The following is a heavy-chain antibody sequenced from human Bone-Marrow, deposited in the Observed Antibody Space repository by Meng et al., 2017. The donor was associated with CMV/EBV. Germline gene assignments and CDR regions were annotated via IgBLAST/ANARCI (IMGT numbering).Heavy chain of an antibody. D-gene: IGHD2-2*01. Sequence: ASVKVSCKASGYTFTGYYMHWVRQAPGQGLEWRGWINPNSGGTNYAQKFQGRVTMTRDTSISTAYMELSRLRSDDTAVYYCARDLNIVVVPAASELTGRVYYYGMDVWGQGTTVTVSS. J-gene: IGHJ6*02. V-gene: IGHV1-2*02. CDR2: INPNSGGT. CDR3: ARDLNIVVVPAASELTGRVYYYGMDV. CDR1: GYTFTGYY.